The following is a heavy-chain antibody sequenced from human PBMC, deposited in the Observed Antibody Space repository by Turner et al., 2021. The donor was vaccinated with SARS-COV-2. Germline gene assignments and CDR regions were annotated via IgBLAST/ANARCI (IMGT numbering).Heavy chain of an antibody. Sequence: QLQLQGSGPGLVKPSETLSPSCTVSGGSVSSSAYSWGWIRHPPGKGLEWVGGVFYSGTTDYNPALKSRVIISVDKSKNQFSLNLTSVTAADTALYYCARRGRDAAVGYFQFSAQGTLVTVSS. CDR2: VFYSGTT. CDR1: GGSVSSSAYS. CDR3: ARRGRDAAVGYFQF. D-gene: IGHD6-13*01. V-gene: IGHV4-39*01. J-gene: IGHJ1*01.